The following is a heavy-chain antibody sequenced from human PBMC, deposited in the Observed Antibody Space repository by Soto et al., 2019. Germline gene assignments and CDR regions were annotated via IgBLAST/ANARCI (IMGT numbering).Heavy chain of an antibody. D-gene: IGHD2-15*01. J-gene: IGHJ5*02. V-gene: IGHV4-4*02. CDR1: NGSISTDNW. CDR2: IYHSGST. Sequence: SETLSLTCAVSNGSISTDNWCTCVRQPTGKGLEWIGEIYHSGSTNYNPSLKSRVTISVDKSKNKFSLKLTSVTAADTAVYYCARGTGYCSGGSCYNYFDPCGLGALVTVSS. CDR3: ARGTGYCSGGSCYNYFDP.